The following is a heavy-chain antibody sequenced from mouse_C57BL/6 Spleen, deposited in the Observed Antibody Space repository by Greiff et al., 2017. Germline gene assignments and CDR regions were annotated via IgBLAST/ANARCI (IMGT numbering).Heavy chain of an antibody. D-gene: IGHD1-1*01. CDR1: GYTFTSYW. Sequence: VQLQQPGAELVLPGASVKLSCMASGYTFTSYWMHWVQQRPGQGLEWIGEIDPTDSYTNYNQKFKGKSTLTVDKSSSTAYMQLRRLTSEDSAAYSCAREDTAEVATIALDYGGQGTSVTVSA. CDR2: IDPTDSYT. J-gene: IGHJ4*01. V-gene: IGHV1-69*01. CDR3: AREDTAEVATIALDY.